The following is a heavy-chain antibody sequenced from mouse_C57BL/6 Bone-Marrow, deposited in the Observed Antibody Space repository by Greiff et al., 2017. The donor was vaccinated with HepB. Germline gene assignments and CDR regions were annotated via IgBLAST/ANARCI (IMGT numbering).Heavy chain of an antibody. V-gene: IGHV1-80*01. CDR2: IYPGDGDT. D-gene: IGHD3-2*02. CDR3: ARGKTAQATWNYAMDY. J-gene: IGHJ4*01. Sequence: VQLQQSGAELVKPGASVKISCKASGYAFSSYWMNWVKQRPGKGLEWIGQIYPGDGDTNYNGKFKGKATLTADKSSSTAYMQLSSLTSEDSAVYFCARGKTAQATWNYAMDYWGQGTSVTVSS. CDR1: GYAFSSYW.